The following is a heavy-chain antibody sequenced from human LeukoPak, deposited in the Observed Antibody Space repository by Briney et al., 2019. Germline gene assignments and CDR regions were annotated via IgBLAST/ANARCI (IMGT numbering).Heavy chain of an antibody. CDR2: ISATGFTT. Sequence: PGGSLRLCCAASGFTFSSHTMSWVRQAPGKGLEWISVISATGFTTHHTDSVKGRFTISRDNSKSMLYLQMDGLRADDTAIYFCTKDVQVGPTRGFFDFWGQGTLVTVSS. D-gene: IGHD1-26*01. V-gene: IGHV3-23*01. CDR1: GFTFSSHT. CDR3: TKDVQVGPTRGFFDF. J-gene: IGHJ4*03.